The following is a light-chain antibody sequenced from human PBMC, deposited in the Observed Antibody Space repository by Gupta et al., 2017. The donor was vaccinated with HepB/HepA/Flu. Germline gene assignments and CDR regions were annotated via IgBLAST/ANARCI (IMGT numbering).Light chain of an antibody. CDR3: QQQSNSRPRT. CDR1: QSVSSY. Sequence: STPALSPGERATLSCRASQSVSSYLACYQQKPGEAPRLLIYYAANRATGRAARFSGSGSGTDYTLTISSLEPEDVAVDYCQQQSNSRPRTFGQGTRLEIK. CDR2: YAA. V-gene: IGKV3-11*01. J-gene: IGKJ5*01.